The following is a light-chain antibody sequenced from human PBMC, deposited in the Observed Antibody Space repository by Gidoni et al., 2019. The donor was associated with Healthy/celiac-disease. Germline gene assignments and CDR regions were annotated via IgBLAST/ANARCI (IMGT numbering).Light chain of an antibody. CDR2: EVS. CDR3: SSYTSSSTPWV. Sequence: QAALTQTASVSGSPGQAITISCTGTSRDVGGYNYVSWYKQHPGKAPKLMIYEVSNRPSGVSNRFSGSKSGNTASLTISGLQAEDEADYYCSSYTSSSTPWVFGGGTKLTVL. J-gene: IGLJ3*02. CDR1: SRDVGGYNY. V-gene: IGLV2-14*01.